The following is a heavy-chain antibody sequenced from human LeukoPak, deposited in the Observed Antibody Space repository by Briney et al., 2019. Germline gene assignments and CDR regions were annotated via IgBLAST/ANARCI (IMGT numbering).Heavy chain of an antibody. CDR1: GGSINNYY. CDR3: ARSGSYSGICDY. D-gene: IGHD1-26*01. CDR2: IYYSGST. Sequence: SETLSLTCIVSGGSINNYYWSWIRQPPGKGLEWIGYIYYSGSTNYNPSLKSRVTISVDTSKNQFSLNLISVTPADTAVYYCARSGSYSGICDYWGQGTLVTVSS. J-gene: IGHJ4*02. V-gene: IGHV4-59*01.